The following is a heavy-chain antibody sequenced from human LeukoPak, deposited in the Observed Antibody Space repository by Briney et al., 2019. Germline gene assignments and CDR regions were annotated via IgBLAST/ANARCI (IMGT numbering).Heavy chain of an antibody. Sequence: GGSLRLSCAASGFTFSSYSMNWVRQAPGKGLEWVSYISSSSSTIYYADSVKGRFTISRDNAKNSLYLQMNSLRAEDTAVYYCARDGGTYYDILTHYDPWGQGTLVTVSS. CDR3: ARDGGTYYDILTHYDP. D-gene: IGHD3-9*01. V-gene: IGHV3-48*04. J-gene: IGHJ5*02. CDR1: GFTFSSYS. CDR2: ISSSSSTI.